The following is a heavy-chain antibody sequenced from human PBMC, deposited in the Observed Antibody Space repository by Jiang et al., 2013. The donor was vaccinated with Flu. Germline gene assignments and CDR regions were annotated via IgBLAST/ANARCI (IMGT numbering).Heavy chain of an antibody. J-gene: IGHJ3*02. CDR1: GYSFTSYW. CDR3: ARRMIVGASEDAFDI. D-gene: IGHD1-26*01. V-gene: IGHV5-10-1*01. CDR2: IDPSDSYT. Sequence: GAEVKKPGESLRISCKGSGYSFTSYWISWVRQMPGKGLEWMGRIDPSDSYTNYSPSFQGHVTISADKSISTAYLQWSSLKASDTAMYYCARRMIVGASEDAFDIWGQGTMVTVSS.